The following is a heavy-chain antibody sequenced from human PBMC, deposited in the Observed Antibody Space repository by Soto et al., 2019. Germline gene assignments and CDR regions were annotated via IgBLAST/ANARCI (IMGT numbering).Heavy chain of an antibody. D-gene: IGHD7-27*01. Sequence: QVQLVESGGGVVQPGRSLRLSCAASGFTFSSYAMHWVRQAPGKGLEWVAVISYDGSNKYYADSVKGRFTISRDNSKNTLYPQMNSLRAEDTAVYYCELGTFDYWGQGTLVTVSS. CDR1: GFTFSSYA. V-gene: IGHV3-30-3*01. CDR2: ISYDGSNK. CDR3: ELGTFDY. J-gene: IGHJ4*02.